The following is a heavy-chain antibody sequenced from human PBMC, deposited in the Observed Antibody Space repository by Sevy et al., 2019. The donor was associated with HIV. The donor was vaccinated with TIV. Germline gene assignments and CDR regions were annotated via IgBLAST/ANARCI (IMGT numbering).Heavy chain of an antibody. CDR3: ARTAYYVILTGSGVRAFDI. Sequence: ASVKVSCKASGYTFTGYYMHWVRQAPGQGLEWMGWINPNSGGTNYAQKFQGWVTMTRDTSISTAYMELSRLRSDDTAVYYCARTAYYVILTGSGVRAFDIWGQGTMVTVSS. J-gene: IGHJ3*02. D-gene: IGHD3-9*01. CDR2: INPNSGGT. V-gene: IGHV1-2*04. CDR1: GYTFTGYY.